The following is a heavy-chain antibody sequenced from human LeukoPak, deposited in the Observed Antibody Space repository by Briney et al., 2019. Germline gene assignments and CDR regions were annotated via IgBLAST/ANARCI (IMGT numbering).Heavy chain of an antibody. CDR1: GGSISSGGYY. Sequence: SETLSLTCSVSGGSISSGGYYWSWIRQHPGKGLEWLGYIYYSGSTYYNPSLRSRLTISLQTSKNQFSLKLSSVTAADTAVYYCARGRGDGYKGGGRYFQHWGQGTLVTVSS. CDR3: ARGRGDGYKGGGRYFQH. D-gene: IGHD5-24*01. J-gene: IGHJ1*01. V-gene: IGHV4-31*03. CDR2: IYYSGST.